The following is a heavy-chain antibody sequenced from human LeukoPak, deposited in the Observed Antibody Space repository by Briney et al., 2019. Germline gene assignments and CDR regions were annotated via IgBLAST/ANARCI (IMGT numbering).Heavy chain of an antibody. J-gene: IGHJ4*02. CDR1: GGSISSSSYY. D-gene: IGHD2/OR15-2a*01. CDR2: INHSGST. Sequence: SETLSLTCTVSGGSISSSSYYWGWIRQPPGKGLEWIGEINHSGSTNYNPSLKSRVTISVDTSKNQFSLKLSSVTAADTAVYYCARGSNRYFDYWGQGTLVTVSS. V-gene: IGHV4-39*07. CDR3: ARGSNRYFDY.